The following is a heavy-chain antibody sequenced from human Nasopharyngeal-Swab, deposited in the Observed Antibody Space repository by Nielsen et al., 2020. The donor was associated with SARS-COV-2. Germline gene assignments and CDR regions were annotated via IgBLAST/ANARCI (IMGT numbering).Heavy chain of an antibody. D-gene: IGHD2-2*01. CDR2: IYHSGST. CDR3: ARHATGQVVPAADSHFDY. J-gene: IGHJ4*02. V-gene: IGHV4-38-2*01. CDR1: GLSVSSNY. Sequence: ESLKISCAASGLSVSSNYMSWVRQPPGKGLEWIGSIYHSGSTYYNPSLKSRLTISVDTSKNQFSLKLTSVTAADTAVYYCARHATGQVVPAADSHFDYWGQGTLVTVSS.